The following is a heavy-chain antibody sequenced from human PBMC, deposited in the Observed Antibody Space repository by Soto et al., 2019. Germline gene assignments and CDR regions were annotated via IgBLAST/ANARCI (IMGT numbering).Heavy chain of an antibody. J-gene: IGHJ3*02. CDR2: IIPISGTA. Sequence: QVQLVQSGAEVKKPGSSVKVSCKAAGGTFSSYAISWVRQAPGPGLEWMGGIIPISGTANYAQKFQGRVTITADESTSTAYMELSSLRSEETAVYYCARLERPRWGEDAFDIWGQGTMVTVSS. CDR3: ARLERPRWGEDAFDI. V-gene: IGHV1-69*01. CDR1: GGTFSSYA. D-gene: IGHD3-16*01.